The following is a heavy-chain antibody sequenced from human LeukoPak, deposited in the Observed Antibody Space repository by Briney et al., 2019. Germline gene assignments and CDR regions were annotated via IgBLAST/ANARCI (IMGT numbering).Heavy chain of an antibody. D-gene: IGHD3-16*01. V-gene: IGHV4-59*01. CDR3: ATSLMFGGVSPFDF. Sequence: SETLSLTCTISGGSISGYYWTWIRQPPGKGLECIGYIFSSGSTYYNPSLKSRVTIPLDTSKNQFSLKLTSVTAADTAVYYCATSLMFGGVSPFDFWGQGTLVTVSS. CDR1: GGSISGYY. CDR2: IFSSGST. J-gene: IGHJ4*02.